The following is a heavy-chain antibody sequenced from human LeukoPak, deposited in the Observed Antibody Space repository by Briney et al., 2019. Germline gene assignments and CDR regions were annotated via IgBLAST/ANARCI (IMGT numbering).Heavy chain of an antibody. CDR3: ARDPDYYDSSGYRPPTDY. V-gene: IGHV3-53*01. Sequence: AGGSLRLSCAASGLIVSSNYMSWVRQAPGKGLEWVSVIYSGGSTYYADSVKGRFTISRDNAKNSLYLQMNSLRAEDTAVYYCARDPDYYDSSGYRPPTDYWGQGTLVTVSS. CDR1: GLIVSSNY. D-gene: IGHD3-22*01. J-gene: IGHJ4*02. CDR2: IYSGGST.